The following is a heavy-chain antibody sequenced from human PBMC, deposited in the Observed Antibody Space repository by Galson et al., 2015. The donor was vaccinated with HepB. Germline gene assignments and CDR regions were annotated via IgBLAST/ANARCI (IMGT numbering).Heavy chain of an antibody. J-gene: IGHJ6*03. Sequence: SVKVSCKASGYTFTSYDINWVRQATGQGLEWMGWMNPNSGNTGYAQKFQGRVTMTRNTSISTAYMELSSLGSEDTAVYYCAREDIVVVPAAMSAYYYYYMDVWGKGTTVTVSS. D-gene: IGHD2-2*01. CDR2: MNPNSGNT. V-gene: IGHV1-8*01. CDR1: GYTFTSYD. CDR3: AREDIVVVPAAMSAYYYYYMDV.